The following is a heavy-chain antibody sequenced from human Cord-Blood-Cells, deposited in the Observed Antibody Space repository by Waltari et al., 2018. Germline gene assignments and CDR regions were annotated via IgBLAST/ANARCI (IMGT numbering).Heavy chain of an antibody. D-gene: IGHD5-18*01. CDR3: ARGYGYSYGYAFDI. CDR2: IYYSGST. CDR1: GGSISSGGYY. Sequence: QVQLQESGPGLVKPSQTLSLTCTVPGGSISSGGYYWSWIRQHPRKGLGWIGYIYYSGSTYYNPSLKSRVTISVDTSKNQFSLKLSSVTAADTAVYYCARGYGYSYGYAFDIWGQGTMVTVSS. V-gene: IGHV4-31*03. J-gene: IGHJ3*02.